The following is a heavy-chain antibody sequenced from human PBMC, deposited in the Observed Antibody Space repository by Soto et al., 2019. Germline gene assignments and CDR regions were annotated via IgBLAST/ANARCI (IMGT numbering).Heavy chain of an antibody. D-gene: IGHD3-22*01. CDR1: GYTFTGYY. J-gene: IGHJ5*02. CDR3: ARGRMIVVVNNWFDP. CDR2: INPNSGGT. V-gene: IGHV1-2*02. Sequence: QVQLVQSGAEVKKPGASVKVSCKAPGYTFTGYYMHWVRQAPGQGLEWMGWINPNSGGTNYAQKFQGRVTMTRDTSISTAYMELSRLRSDDTAVYYCARGRMIVVVNNWFDPWGQGTLVTVSS.